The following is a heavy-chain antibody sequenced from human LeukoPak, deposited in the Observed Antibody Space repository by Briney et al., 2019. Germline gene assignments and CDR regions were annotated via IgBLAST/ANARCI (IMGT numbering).Heavy chain of an antibody. Sequence: SETLSLTCTVSGGSISSYYWSWIRQPPGKGLEWSGYIYYSGSTNYNPSLKSRVTISVDTSKNQFSLKLSSVTAADTAVYYCARILRDYYGSGSYWFDPWGQGTLVTVSS. V-gene: IGHV4-59*08. J-gene: IGHJ5*02. CDR2: IYYSGST. D-gene: IGHD3-10*01. CDR3: ARILRDYYGSGSYWFDP. CDR1: GGSISSYY.